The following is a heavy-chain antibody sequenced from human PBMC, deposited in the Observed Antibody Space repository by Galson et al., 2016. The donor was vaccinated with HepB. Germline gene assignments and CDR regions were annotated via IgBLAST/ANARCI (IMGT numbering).Heavy chain of an antibody. CDR2: IRSKAYGGTT. CDR1: GFTFVDYD. CDR3: TRGRDKTLGTPPFES. D-gene: IGHD7-27*01. Sequence: SLRLSCATSGFTFVDYDMSWFRQAPGKGLEWVGFIRSKAYGGTTEYAASVKGRFTISRDDSRSIAYLQMNSLKTEDTAVYCCTRGRDKTLGTPPFESWGQGTLVTVSS. V-gene: IGHV3-49*03. J-gene: IGHJ4*02.